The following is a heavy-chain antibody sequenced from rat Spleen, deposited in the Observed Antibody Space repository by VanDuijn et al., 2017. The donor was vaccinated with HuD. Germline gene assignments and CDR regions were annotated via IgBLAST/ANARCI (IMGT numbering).Heavy chain of an antibody. J-gene: IGHJ2*01. V-gene: IGHV5-31*01. CDR2: ITDTGGSN. Sequence: EVQLVESGGGLVQPGRSLKLSCVASGFTFSNYWMTWIRRAPGKGLEWVASITDTGGSNYYPDSVKGRFTISRDNTKSNRYLQMNSLRSEDTATYYCTTGGGSWDYWGQGVMVTVSS. CDR1: GFTFSNYW. CDR3: TTGGGSWDY. D-gene: IGHD1-11*01.